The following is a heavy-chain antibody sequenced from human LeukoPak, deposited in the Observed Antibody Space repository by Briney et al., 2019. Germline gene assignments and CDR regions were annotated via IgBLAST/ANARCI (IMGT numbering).Heavy chain of an antibody. V-gene: IGHV4-34*01. CDR2: INHSGGT. D-gene: IGHD3-9*01. CDR1: GGSFSGYY. CDR3: ARGLAYYDILTGYYY. Sequence: SETLSLTCAVYGGSFSGYYWSWIRQPPGKGLEWIGDINHSGGTNYNPSLKSRVTISADTSKNQFSLKLSSVTAADTAVYYCARGLAYYDILTGYYYWGQGTLVTVSS. J-gene: IGHJ4*02.